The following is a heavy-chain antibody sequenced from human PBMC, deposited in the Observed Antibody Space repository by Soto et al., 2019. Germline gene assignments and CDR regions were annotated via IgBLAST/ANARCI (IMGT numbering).Heavy chain of an antibody. V-gene: IGHV5-51*01. Sequence: PGESLKISCKGSGYSFTSYWIGWVRQMPGKGLEWMGIIYPGDSDTRYSPSFQGQVTISADKSISTAYLQWSSLKASDTAMYYCARRSYSGSYYLYYYYGMDVWGQGTTVTVSS. CDR2: IYPGDSDT. J-gene: IGHJ6*02. D-gene: IGHD1-26*01. CDR1: GYSFTSYW. CDR3: ARRSYSGSYYLYYYYGMDV.